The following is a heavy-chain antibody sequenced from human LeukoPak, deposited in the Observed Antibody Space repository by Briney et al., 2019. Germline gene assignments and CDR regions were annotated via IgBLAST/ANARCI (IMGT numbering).Heavy chain of an antibody. CDR2: IIPIFGTA. V-gene: IGHV1-69*01. J-gene: IGHJ5*02. CDR1: GGTFSSYA. Sequence: GSSVKVSCKASGGTFSSYAISWVRQAPGQGLEWMGGIIPIFGTANYAQKFQGRVTITADESTSTAYMELSSLRAEDTAVYYCARDFKIHSSWYWFDPWGQGTLVTVSS. CDR3: ARDFKIHSSWYWFDP. D-gene: IGHD6-13*01.